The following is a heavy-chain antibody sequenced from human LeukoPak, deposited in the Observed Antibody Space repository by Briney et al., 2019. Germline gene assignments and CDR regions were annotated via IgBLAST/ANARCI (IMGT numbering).Heavy chain of an antibody. CDR3: ARGGSIVVVVAATGPRRTNWFDP. CDR2: INHSGST. V-gene: IGHV4-34*01. Sequence: SETLSLTCAVYGGSFSGYYWSWIRQPPGKGLEWIGEINHSGSTNYNPSLKSRVTISVDTSKNQFSLKLSSVTAADTAVYYCARGGSIVVVVAATGPRRTNWFDPWGQGTLVTVSS. J-gene: IGHJ5*02. CDR1: GGSFSGYY. D-gene: IGHD2-15*01.